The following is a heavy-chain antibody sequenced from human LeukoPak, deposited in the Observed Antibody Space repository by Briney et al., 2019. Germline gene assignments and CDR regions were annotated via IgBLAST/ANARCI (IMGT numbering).Heavy chain of an antibody. Sequence: GSSVTVSCKTSGGTFSNSGISWVRQAPGQVPEWMGGIIPVFGTPNYAQKFQGRLTITADRSTTTAYMELSSLTSDDTAVYYCASERLARFPYFDYWGQGTLVAVSS. CDR2: IIPVFGTP. CDR1: GGTFSNSG. D-gene: IGHD3-3*01. J-gene: IGHJ4*02. V-gene: IGHV1-69*06. CDR3: ASERLARFPYFDY.